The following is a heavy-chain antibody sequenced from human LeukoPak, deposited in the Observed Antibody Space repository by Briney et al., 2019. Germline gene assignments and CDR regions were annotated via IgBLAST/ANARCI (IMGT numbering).Heavy chain of an antibody. J-gene: IGHJ4*02. CDR1: GGSISSGGYY. CDR2: IYYSGST. V-gene: IGHV4-31*03. CDR3: ARVGIAAALGIDY. D-gene: IGHD6-13*01. Sequence: SQTLSLTCTVSGGSISSGGYYWSWIRQHPGKGLEWIGYIYYSGSTYYNPSLKSRVTISVDTSKNQFSLKLSSVTAADTAVYYCARVGIAAALGIDYGGQGTLVTVSS.